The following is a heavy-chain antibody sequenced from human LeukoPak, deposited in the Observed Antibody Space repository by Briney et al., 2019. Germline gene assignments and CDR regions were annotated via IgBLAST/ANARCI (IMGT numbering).Heavy chain of an antibody. CDR2: IWYDGSNK. V-gene: IGHV3-33*01. CDR1: GFTFSSYG. Sequence: GGSLRLSCAASGFTFSSYGMHWVRQVPGKGLEWVAVIWYDGSNKYYADSVKGRFTISRDNSKNTLYLQMNSLRAEDTAVYYCARDGGYSGDYFDYWGQGTLVTVSS. J-gene: IGHJ4*02. D-gene: IGHD3-10*01. CDR3: ARDGGYSGDYFDY.